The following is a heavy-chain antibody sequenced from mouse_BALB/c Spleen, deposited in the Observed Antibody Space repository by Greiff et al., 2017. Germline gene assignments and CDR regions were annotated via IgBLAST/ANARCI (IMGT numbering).Heavy chain of an antibody. CDR1: GYTFTSYW. D-gene: IGHD2-10*02. Sequence: DLVKPGASVKLSCKASGYTFTSYWINWIKQRPGQGLEWIGRIAPGSGSTYYNEMFKGKATLTVDTSSSTAYIQRSSLSSEDSAVYVCAREYGNPAWFAYWGQGTLVTVSA. CDR2: IAPGSGST. CDR3: AREYGNPAWFAY. J-gene: IGHJ3*01. V-gene: IGHV1S41*01.